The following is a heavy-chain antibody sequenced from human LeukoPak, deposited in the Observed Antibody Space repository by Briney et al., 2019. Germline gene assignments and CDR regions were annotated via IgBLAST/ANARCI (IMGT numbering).Heavy chain of an antibody. Sequence: GGSLRLSCAASGFTFSSYAMSWVRQAPGKGLEWVSAISGSGGSTYYADSVKGRFTISRDNSKNTLYLQMNSLRAEDTAVYYCAKDHWSYWSPEGRVVDYWGQGTLVTVSS. J-gene: IGHJ4*02. CDR1: GFTFSSYA. D-gene: IGHD3-10*01. CDR3: AKDHWSYWSPEGRVVDY. CDR2: ISGSGGST. V-gene: IGHV3-23*01.